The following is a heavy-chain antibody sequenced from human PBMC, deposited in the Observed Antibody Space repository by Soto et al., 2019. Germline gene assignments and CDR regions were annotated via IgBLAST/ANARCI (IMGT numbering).Heavy chain of an antibody. CDR1: GYTFTGYY. CDR3: ARDRDIVLMVYAISGFDP. V-gene: IGHV1-2*02. CDR2: INPNSGGT. Sequence: ASVEVSCKASGYTFTGYYMHWVRQAPGQGLEWMGWINPNSGGTNYAQKFQGRVTMTRDTSISTAYMELSRLRSDDTAVYYCARDRDIVLMVYAISGFDPWGQGTLVTVSS. J-gene: IGHJ5*02. D-gene: IGHD2-8*01.